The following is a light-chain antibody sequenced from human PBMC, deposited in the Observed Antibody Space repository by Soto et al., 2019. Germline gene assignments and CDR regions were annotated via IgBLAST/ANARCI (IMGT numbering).Light chain of an antibody. CDR2: GAS. CDR3: LQDYNYPHT. J-gene: IGKJ2*01. CDR1: LGIRCD. Sequence: AIQMTQSPSSLSASVGDRVTITCRASLGIRCDLGWYQQKPGIAPKLLIYGASTLQSGVPSRFSGSGSGTDFTLTISSLQPEDFATYYCLQDYNYPHTFGQGTKLEIK. V-gene: IGKV1-6*01.